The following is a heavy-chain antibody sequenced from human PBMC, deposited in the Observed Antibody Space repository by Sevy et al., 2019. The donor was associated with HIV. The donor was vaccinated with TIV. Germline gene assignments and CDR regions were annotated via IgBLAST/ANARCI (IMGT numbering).Heavy chain of an antibody. CDR2: IYYNGHI. V-gene: IGHV4-59*08. CDR3: AGENAWGRGYS. CDR1: GGSITSLY. Sequence: SETLSLTCTVSGGSITSLYWNWVRQPPGKGLEWIANIYYNGHINYNPSLKSRVTLSLDTSKNQFSLRLSSVTAADTAMYYCAGENAWGRGYSWGQGALVTVSS. D-gene: IGHD1-26*01. J-gene: IGHJ4*02.